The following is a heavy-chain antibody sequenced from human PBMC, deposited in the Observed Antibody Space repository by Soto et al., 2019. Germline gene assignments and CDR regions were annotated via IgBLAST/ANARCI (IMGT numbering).Heavy chain of an antibody. CDR2: IIPIFGTA. D-gene: IGHD6-19*01. CDR1: GGTFSSYA. J-gene: IGHJ4*02. CDR3: ASRPRDSSGWPTPFDY. V-gene: IGHV1-69*06. Sequence: QVQLVQSGAEVKKPGSSVKVSCKASGGTFSSYAISWVRQAPGQGLEWMGGIIPIFGTANYAQKFQGRVTITADKSTSTSYMELSSLRSEDTAVYYCASRPRDSSGWPTPFDYWGQGTLVTVSS.